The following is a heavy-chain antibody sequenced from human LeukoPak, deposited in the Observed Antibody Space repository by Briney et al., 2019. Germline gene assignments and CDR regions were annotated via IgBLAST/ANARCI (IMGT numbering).Heavy chain of an antibody. D-gene: IGHD5-12*01. J-gene: IGHJ5*02. CDR2: IYPGDSDT. V-gene: IGHV5-51*01. Sequence: GESLKISCKGSGYRFTSYWIGWVRQMPGKGLEWMGIIYPGDSDTRYSPSFQGQVTISADKSISTAYLQWSSLKASDTAMYYCARQGYSGYDYTWNWFDPWGQGTLVTVSS. CDR3: ARQGYSGYDYTWNWFDP. CDR1: GYRFTSYW.